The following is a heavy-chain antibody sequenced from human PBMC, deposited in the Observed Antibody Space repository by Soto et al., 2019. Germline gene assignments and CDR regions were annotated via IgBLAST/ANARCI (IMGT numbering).Heavy chain of an antibody. CDR1: GGSISSYY. V-gene: IGHV4-59*01. D-gene: IGHD3-22*01. CDR2: IYYSGST. Sequence: SETLSLTCTVSGGSISSYYWSWIRQPPGKGLEWIGYIYYSGSTNYNPSLKSRVTISVDTSKNQFSLKLSSVTAADTAVYYCARDSRGYYYGIFDYWGQGTLVTVS. CDR3: ARDSRGYYYGIFDY. J-gene: IGHJ4*02.